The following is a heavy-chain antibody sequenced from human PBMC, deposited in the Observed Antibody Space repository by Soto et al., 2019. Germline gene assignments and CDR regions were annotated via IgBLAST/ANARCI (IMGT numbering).Heavy chain of an antibody. V-gene: IGHV3-48*01. CDR2: ISSTSNTI. Sequence: GGSLRLSCAASGFTFSRYSMSWVRQAPGKGLEWVSYISSTSNTIDYADSVKGRFTISRDNAKNSLYLHMNSLSAEDTAVYYCAKARAQYYDFWSGYPVDYWGQGT. CDR1: GFTFSRYS. J-gene: IGHJ4*02. CDR3: AKARAQYYDFWSGYPVDY. D-gene: IGHD3-3*01.